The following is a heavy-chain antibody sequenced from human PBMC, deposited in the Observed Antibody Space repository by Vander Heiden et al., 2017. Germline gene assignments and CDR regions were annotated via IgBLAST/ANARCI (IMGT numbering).Heavy chain of an antibody. V-gene: IGHV3-30*01. CDR2: ISYDGSNK. J-gene: IGHJ6*02. Sequence: QVQLVESGGGVVQPGRSLRLSCAASGFTFSSYAMHGVRQAPGKGLEWVAVISYDGSNKYYADSVKGRFTISRDNSKNTLYLQMNSLRAEDTAVYYCARDNVAIAAADHYYYYGMDVWGQGTTVTVSS. CDR3: ARDNVAIAAADHYYYYGMDV. D-gene: IGHD6-13*01. CDR1: GFTFSSYA.